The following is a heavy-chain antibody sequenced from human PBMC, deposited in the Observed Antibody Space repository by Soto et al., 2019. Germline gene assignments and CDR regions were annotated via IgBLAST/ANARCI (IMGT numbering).Heavy chain of an antibody. CDR2: IYRGRAT. J-gene: IGHJ3*02. CDR1: GFSVSNTY. D-gene: IGHD6-25*01. V-gene: IGHV3-53*01. CDR3: ARDRSDSSRADSFDI. Sequence: EVQLVESGGGLIQPGGSLRLSCAVSGFSVSNTYMSWVRQAPGKGLEWISVIYRGRATYYADSVKGRFTISRDDSRNPVYLQVNSLTTEDTAVYFCARDRSDSSRADSFDIWGQGTMVSVSS.